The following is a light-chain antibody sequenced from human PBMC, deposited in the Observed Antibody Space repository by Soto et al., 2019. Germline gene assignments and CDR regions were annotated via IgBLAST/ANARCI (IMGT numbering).Light chain of an antibody. CDR2: DAS. Sequence: EIVLTQSPATLSLSPGERATLSCRASQTVSNYLAWYQQKPGQAPRLLIYDASIRATGIPARFSGSGSGTDSTLTISSLEPEDFAVYYCQQRSNWPPITFGQGTRLEIK. CDR3: QQRSNWPPIT. CDR1: QTVSNY. V-gene: IGKV3-11*01. J-gene: IGKJ5*01.